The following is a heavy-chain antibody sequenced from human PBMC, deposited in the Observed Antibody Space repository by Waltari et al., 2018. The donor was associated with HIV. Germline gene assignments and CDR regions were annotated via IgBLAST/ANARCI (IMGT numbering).Heavy chain of an antibody. CDR1: GGSITSSSYS. CDR3: ARDSSPILAAIDY. Sequence: QLQLQESCPGLVKPSETLSLTCTVSGGSITSSSYSWGWIRKPQGKGLEWIGIIYYSGSTAYKPSPKSRVTISGDTSKNQFSLKLSSVTAADTAVYYCARDSSPILAAIDYWGQGTLVTVSS. D-gene: IGHD6-19*01. CDR2: IYYSGST. J-gene: IGHJ4*02. V-gene: IGHV4-39*07.